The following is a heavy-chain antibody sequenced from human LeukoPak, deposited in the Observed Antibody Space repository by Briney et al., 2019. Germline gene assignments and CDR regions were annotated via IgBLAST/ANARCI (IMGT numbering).Heavy chain of an antibody. J-gene: IGHJ5*02. CDR3: ARDTGSGSYYRNWFDP. CDR1: GFTFSGYS. Sequence: PGGSLRLSCAASGFTFSGYSMNWVRQAPGKGLEWVSFISSSSSTIYYADSVKGRFTISRDNAKNSLFLQMNSLRAEDTSVYYCARDTGSGSYYRNWFDPWGQGTLVTV. D-gene: IGHD3-10*01. CDR2: ISSSSSTI. V-gene: IGHV3-48*04.